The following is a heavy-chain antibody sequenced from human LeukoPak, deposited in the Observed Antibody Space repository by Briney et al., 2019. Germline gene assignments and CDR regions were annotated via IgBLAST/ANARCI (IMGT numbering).Heavy chain of an antibody. Sequence: PGGSLRLSCAASGFTFSTYAMHWVRQAPGRGLEWVTVISYDGSIKYYADSVKGRFTISRDNSKNTVYLQMHSLRDEDTAMYYCAEGGEMATIEESDYWGQGTLVTVSS. CDR1: GFTFSTYA. CDR3: AEGGEMATIEESDY. V-gene: IGHV3-30*18. D-gene: IGHD5-24*01. J-gene: IGHJ4*02. CDR2: ISYDGSIK.